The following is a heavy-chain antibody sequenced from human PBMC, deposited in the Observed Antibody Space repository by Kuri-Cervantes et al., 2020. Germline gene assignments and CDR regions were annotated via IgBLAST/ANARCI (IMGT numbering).Heavy chain of an antibody. Sequence: ASVKVSCKASGYTFTSYAMHWVRQAPGQRLEWMGWINAGNGNTKYSQKFQGRVTITRDTSASTAYMELSSLRSEDTAVYYCARDRYSDGTNNHYYESAYWGQGTLVTVSS. V-gene: IGHV1-3*01. D-gene: IGHD3-22*01. CDR2: INAGNGNT. CDR3: ARDRYSDGTNNHYYESAY. CDR1: GYTFTSYA. J-gene: IGHJ4*02.